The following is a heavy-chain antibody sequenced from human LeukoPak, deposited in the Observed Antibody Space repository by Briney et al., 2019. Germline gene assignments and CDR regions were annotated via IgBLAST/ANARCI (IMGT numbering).Heavy chain of an antibody. V-gene: IGHV5-51*01. J-gene: IGHJ4*02. D-gene: IGHD2-15*01. CDR1: GYSFTNYW. Sequence: GVSLTISCKVSGYSFTNYWIGWVRQMPGQGLEWMGIIYPGDSDTKYSPSLQGQVTISADRSISTAYLQWSSLKASDTAMYFCARRGLCSGGICYLYYFDYWGQGTLVTVSS. CDR3: ARRGLCSGGICYLYYFDY. CDR2: IYPGDSDT.